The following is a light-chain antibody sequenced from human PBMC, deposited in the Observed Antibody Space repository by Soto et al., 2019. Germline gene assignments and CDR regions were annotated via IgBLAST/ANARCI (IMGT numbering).Light chain of an antibody. CDR3: QQYSNWPPIT. Sequence: EIVMTQSPATLSVSPGERATFSCRASQSVSSNLAWYQQKPGQAPRLLIYDTSTRATGIPARFSGSGSGTEFTLTISSLQSEDFAVYYCQQYSNWPPITFGQGTRLEIK. CDR2: DTS. V-gene: IGKV3-15*01. CDR1: QSVSSN. J-gene: IGKJ5*01.